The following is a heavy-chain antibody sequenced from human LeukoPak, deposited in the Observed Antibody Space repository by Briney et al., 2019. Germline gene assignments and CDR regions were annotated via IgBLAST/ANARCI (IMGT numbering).Heavy chain of an antibody. CDR3: ARENSGSYREFDY. J-gene: IGHJ4*02. Sequence: SETLSLTCTVSGGSLSSYYWSWIRQPPGKGLEWIGRIYTSGSTNYNASLKSRVSMSVDTSKNQFSLKLSSVTAADTAVFYCARENSGSYREFDYWGQGTLVTVSS. V-gene: IGHV4-4*07. D-gene: IGHD1-26*01. CDR2: IYTSGST. CDR1: GGSLSSYY.